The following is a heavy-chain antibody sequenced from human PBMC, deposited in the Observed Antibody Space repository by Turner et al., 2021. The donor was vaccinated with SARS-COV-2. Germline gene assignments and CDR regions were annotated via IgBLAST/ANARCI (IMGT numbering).Heavy chain of an antibody. Sequence: QVQLVESGGGVLQPGRSLRLSCGASGVTFSTYARHWGRQAPGKGLGWVSLISYDGSNKYYADSVKGRFTISRDNSKNTLYLQMNSLRAEDTAVYYCARAAGGNYYYGMDVWGQGTTVTVSS. D-gene: IGHD3-16*01. J-gene: IGHJ6*02. CDR3: ARAAGGNYYYGMDV. CDR2: ISYDGSNK. CDR1: GVTFSTYA. V-gene: IGHV3-30-3*01.